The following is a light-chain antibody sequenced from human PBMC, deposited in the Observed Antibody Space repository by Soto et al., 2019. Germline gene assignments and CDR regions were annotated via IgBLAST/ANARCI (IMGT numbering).Light chain of an antibody. CDR1: PDINNF. Sequence: DIQMTQSPSSLSASVGDRVTITCRASPDINNFLAWYQHKPGKVPKLLIYAASTLQSGVPSRFSGSGSGTDFNLTISSLQPEDVATYYCQKYNNAPWTFGQGTKVESK. J-gene: IGKJ1*01. CDR2: AAS. V-gene: IGKV1-27*01. CDR3: QKYNNAPWT.